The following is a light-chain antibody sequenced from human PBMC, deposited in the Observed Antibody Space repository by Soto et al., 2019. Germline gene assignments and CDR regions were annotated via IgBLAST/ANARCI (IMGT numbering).Light chain of an antibody. CDR2: GAS. J-gene: IGKJ1*01. V-gene: IGKV3-20*01. CDR3: QQYGSSPWT. CDR1: QSVISSY. Sequence: EIVLTQSPGNLSLSPGERATLSCRASQSVISSYLAWYQQKPGQAPRLLIYGASSRATGFPDRLSGSGSGTDFTLTISRLEPADFAVYYCQQYGSSPWTFGQGTKVDIK.